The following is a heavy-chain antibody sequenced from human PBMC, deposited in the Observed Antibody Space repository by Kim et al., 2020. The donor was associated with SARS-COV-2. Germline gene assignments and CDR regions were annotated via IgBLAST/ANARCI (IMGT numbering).Heavy chain of an antibody. CDR1: GFTFSSYG. J-gene: IGHJ6*02. Sequence: GGSLRLSCAASGFTFSSYGMHWVRQAPGKGLEWVAVISYDGSNKYYADSVKGRFTISRDNSKNTLYLQMNSLRAEDTSVYYCAKASELLWFGELFAYYYYGMDVCGQGTTFTVSS. D-gene: IGHD3-10*01. CDR3: AKASELLWFGELFAYYYYGMDV. CDR2: ISYDGSNK. V-gene: IGHV3-30*18.